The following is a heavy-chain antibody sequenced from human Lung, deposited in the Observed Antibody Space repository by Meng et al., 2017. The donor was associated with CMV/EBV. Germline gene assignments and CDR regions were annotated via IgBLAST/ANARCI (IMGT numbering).Heavy chain of an antibody. J-gene: IGHJ6*02. CDR3: ARAGDIVEVSDPLRQYYYYYGMDL. CDR2: ISFDGRTK. D-gene: IGHD2-15*01. V-gene: IGHV3-30*04. Sequence: SXKISXTASEFTLSPYALHWVRQAPGKGLEWVALISFDGRTKYNTDSVKGRFTISRDSSKNTVYLHINSLRGEDTAVYYCARAGDIVEVSDPLRQYYYYYGMDLWGPGTXVTVAS. CDR1: EFTLSPYA.